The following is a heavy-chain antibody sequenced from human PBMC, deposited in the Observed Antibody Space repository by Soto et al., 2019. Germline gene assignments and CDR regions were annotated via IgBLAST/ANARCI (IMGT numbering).Heavy chain of an antibody. J-gene: IGHJ5*02. CDR2: ISGSGGSI. Sequence: PGGSLRLSCAASGFTFDDYAMHWVRQAPGKGLEWVSAISGSGGSIYYADSVKGRFTISRDNSKNTLYLQMNSLRAEDTAVYYCAKDPPYGDYLNWFDPWGQGTLVTVSS. V-gene: IGHV3-23*01. CDR3: AKDPPYGDYLNWFDP. CDR1: GFTFDDYA. D-gene: IGHD4-17*01.